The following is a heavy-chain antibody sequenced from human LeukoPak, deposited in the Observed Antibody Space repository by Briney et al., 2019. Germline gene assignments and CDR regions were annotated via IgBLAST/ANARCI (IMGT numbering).Heavy chain of an antibody. CDR2: INHSGST. CDR3: ARRLSERVFPTWGSYKLGAFDI. D-gene: IGHD1-26*01. CDR1: GGSFSGYY. Sequence: SGTLSLTCAVYGGSFSGYYWSWIRQPPGKGLEWIGEINHSGSTNYNPSLKSRVTISVDTSKNQFSLKLSSVTAADTAVYYCARRLSERVFPTWGSYKLGAFDIWGQGTMVTVSS. J-gene: IGHJ3*02. V-gene: IGHV4-34*01.